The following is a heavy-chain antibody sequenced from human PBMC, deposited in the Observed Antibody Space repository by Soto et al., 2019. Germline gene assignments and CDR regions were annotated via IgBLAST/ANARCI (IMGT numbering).Heavy chain of an antibody. V-gene: IGHV1-46*03. J-gene: IGHJ3*02. CDR1: GYTFTSYY. CDR3: TTIRPREYCSGGSCNDVFDI. CDR2: INPSGGST. Sequence: QVQLVQAGAEVKKPGASVKVSCKASGYTFTSYYVHRVRQAPGQGLEWMGIINPSGGSTRDEQKCHGRVTMTRDTSTSTVYMELSSLRSEDTAVYSCTTIRPREYCSGGSCNDVFDIWGQGTMVTVSS. D-gene: IGHD2-15*01.